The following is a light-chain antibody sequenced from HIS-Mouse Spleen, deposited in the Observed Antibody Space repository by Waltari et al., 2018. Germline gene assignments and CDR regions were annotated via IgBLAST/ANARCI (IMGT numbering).Light chain of an antibody. V-gene: IGLV1-47*01. CDR2: RNN. CDR3: CSYTSSSTLV. J-gene: IGLJ3*02. CDR1: SSNIGSNY. Sequence: QSVLTQPPSASGTPGQRVTISCSGSSSNIGSNYVYWYQQLPGTAPKLLSYRNNQRPSGVPDRFSGSKSGTSASLTISGLQAEDEADYYCCSYTSSSTLVFGGGTKLTVL.